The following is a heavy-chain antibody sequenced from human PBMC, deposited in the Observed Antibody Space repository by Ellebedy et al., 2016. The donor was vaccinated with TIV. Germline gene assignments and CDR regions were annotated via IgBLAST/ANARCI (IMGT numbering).Heavy chain of an antibody. CDR1: GGSISSSSYY. CDR3: ARQGYRGYSYGATYTPFDY. CDR2: IYYSGST. Sequence: MPSETLSLTCTVSGGSISSSSYYWGWIRQPPGKGLEWIGSIYYSGSTYYNPSLKSRVTISVDTSKNQFSLKLSSVTAADTAVYYCARQGYRGYSYGATYTPFDYWGQGTLVTVSS. V-gene: IGHV4-39*01. D-gene: IGHD5-18*01. J-gene: IGHJ4*02.